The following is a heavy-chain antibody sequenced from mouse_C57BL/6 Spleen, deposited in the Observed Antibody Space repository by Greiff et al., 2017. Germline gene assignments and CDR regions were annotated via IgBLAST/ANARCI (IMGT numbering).Heavy chain of an antibody. D-gene: IGHD1-1*01. J-gene: IGHJ3*01. CDR1: GYSFTDYN. V-gene: IGHV1-39*01. CDR3: ARGGTTVVARDGFAY. CDR2: INPNYGTT. Sequence: VQLQQSGPELVKPGASVKISCKASGYSFTDYNMNWVKQSNGKSLEWIGVINPNYGTTSYNQKFKGKATLTVDQSSSTAYMQLNSLTSEDSAVYYCARGGTTVVARDGFAYWGQGTLVTVSA.